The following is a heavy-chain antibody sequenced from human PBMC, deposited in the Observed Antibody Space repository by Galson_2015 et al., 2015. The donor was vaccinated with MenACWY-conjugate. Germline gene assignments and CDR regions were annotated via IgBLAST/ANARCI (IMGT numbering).Heavy chain of an antibody. D-gene: IGHD2-2*01. V-gene: IGHV5-51*01. J-gene: IGHJ4*02. CDR2: IYPGDFDT. CDR3: ARGGRGPAASFHY. Sequence: QSGAEVKKPGESLTMSCQGSGYDFSDFWIGWVRQMPGKGLEWMGIIYPGDFDTRYSPSFQGQVTVSADKATSAAYLQWNNLKASDTATYYCARGGRGPAASFHYWGQGTLVTVSS. CDR1: GYDFSDFW.